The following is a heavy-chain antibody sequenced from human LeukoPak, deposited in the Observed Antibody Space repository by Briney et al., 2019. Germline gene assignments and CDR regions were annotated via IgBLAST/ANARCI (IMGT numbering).Heavy chain of an antibody. J-gene: IGHJ4*02. D-gene: IGHD3-10*01. CDR1: GFTFSSYE. V-gene: IGHV3-33*08. CDR2: IWYDGSNK. Sequence: GGSLRLSCAASGFTFSSYEMNWVRQAPGKGLEWVAVIWYDGSNKYYADSVKGRFTISRDNSKNTLYLQMNSLRAEDTAVYYCARSPLWFGELLSTDYWGQGTLVTVSS. CDR3: ARSPLWFGELLSTDY.